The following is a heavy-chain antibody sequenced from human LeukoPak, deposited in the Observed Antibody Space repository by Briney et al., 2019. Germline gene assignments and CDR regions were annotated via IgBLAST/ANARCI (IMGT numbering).Heavy chain of an antibody. Sequence: PGGSLRLSCAASGFTFSSYDMHWVRQATGKGLEWVSAIGTAGDTYYPGSVKGRFTISRENAKNSLYLQMNSLRAGDTAVYYCARGSYYDFWSGYSLGTNFDYWGQGTLVTVSS. CDR2: IGTAGDT. CDR1: GFTFSSYD. J-gene: IGHJ4*02. V-gene: IGHV3-13*01. D-gene: IGHD3-3*01. CDR3: ARGSYYDFWSGYSLGTNFDY.